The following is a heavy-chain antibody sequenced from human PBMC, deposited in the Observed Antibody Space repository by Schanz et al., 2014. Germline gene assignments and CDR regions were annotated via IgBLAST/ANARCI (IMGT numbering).Heavy chain of an antibody. CDR1: GYTFTSDS. V-gene: IGHV1-18*04. Sequence: QVQLVQSGAEVKKPGASVKVSCKASGYTFTSDSMHWVRQAPGQGLEWMGWITAYNGDTNYALKLQSRVPITTDTSTGTAYMELRSLRSDDTALYYCARDQSPYTNSSDVRYFDYWGQGSLVTVSS. J-gene: IGHJ4*02. D-gene: IGHD6-6*01. CDR2: ITAYNGDT. CDR3: ARDQSPYTNSSDVRYFDY.